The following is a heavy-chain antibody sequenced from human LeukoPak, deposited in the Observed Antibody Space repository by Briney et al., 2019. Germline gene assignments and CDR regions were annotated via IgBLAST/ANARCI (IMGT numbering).Heavy chain of an antibody. CDR3: AREPAMIRGDRYFDY. V-gene: IGHV1-69*13. D-gene: IGHD3-10*01. J-gene: IGHJ4*02. CDR2: IIPIFGSA. CDR1: GGTFSDYS. Sequence: GASVKVSCKSSGGTFSDYSMNWVRQAPGQGLEWMGGIIPIFGSANYAQKFQGRVTITADESTSTAYMELTSLRSEDTAVYYCAREPAMIRGDRYFDYWGQGTLVTVSS.